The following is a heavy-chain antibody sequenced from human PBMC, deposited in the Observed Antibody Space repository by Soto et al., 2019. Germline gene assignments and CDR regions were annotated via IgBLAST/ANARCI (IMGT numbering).Heavy chain of an antibody. CDR1: GVTFSSYW. CDR2: INSDGSST. CDR3: ARDGITPYYYYYGMDV. D-gene: IGHD1-20*01. J-gene: IGHJ6*02. V-gene: IGHV3-74*01. Sequence: GGFLRLSCAASGVTFSSYWMHWVRQAPGKGLVWVSRINSDGSSTSYADSVKGRFTISRDNAKNTLYPQMNSLRAEDTAVYYCARDGITPYYYYYGMDVWGQGTTVTVSS.